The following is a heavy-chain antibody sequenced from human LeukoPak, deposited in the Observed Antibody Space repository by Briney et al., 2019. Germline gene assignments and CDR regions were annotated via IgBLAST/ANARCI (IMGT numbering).Heavy chain of an antibody. V-gene: IGHV1-2*02. Sequence: VASVKVSCKASGGTFSSYAISWVRQAPGQGLEWMGWINPNSGGTNYAQKFQGRVTMTRDTSISTAYMELSRLRSDDTAVYYCARDLSRGTGNWFDPWGQGTLVTVSS. D-gene: IGHD1/OR15-1a*01. CDR1: GGTFSSYA. J-gene: IGHJ5*02. CDR3: ARDLSRGTGNWFDP. CDR2: INPNSGGT.